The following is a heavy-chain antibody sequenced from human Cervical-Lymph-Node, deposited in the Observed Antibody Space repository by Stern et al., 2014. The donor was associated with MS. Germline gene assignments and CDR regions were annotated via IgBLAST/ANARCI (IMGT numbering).Heavy chain of an antibody. CDR2: MYATGGS. CDR1: GGSIRSGGFY. Sequence: VQLVESGPRLVKPSQTLSLTYTVSGGSIRSGGFYCTWVRQPAGKGPEWIGRMYATGGSTYNPSLQSRATIAVEPSKNHFPLTRRFVTAADTAIYYCVRDHDYYGMDVWGQGTTVTVSS. J-gene: IGHJ6*02. CDR3: VRDHDYYGMDV. V-gene: IGHV4-61*02.